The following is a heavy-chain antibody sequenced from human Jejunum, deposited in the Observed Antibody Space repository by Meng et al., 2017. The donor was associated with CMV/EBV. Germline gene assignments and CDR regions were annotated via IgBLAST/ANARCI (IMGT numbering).Heavy chain of an antibody. Sequence: CVGSDFALNGAWMNWVRQAPGKGLEWVGRVKSASAGGAADAAAPVKGRFTVSRDDSRKTVHLQMDNLKIEDTAVYYCTTGWDQYFDFWGQGALVTVSS. CDR3: TTGWDQYFDF. J-gene: IGHJ4*02. CDR1: DFALNGAW. V-gene: IGHV3-15*07. CDR2: VKSASAGGAA. D-gene: IGHD1-26*01.